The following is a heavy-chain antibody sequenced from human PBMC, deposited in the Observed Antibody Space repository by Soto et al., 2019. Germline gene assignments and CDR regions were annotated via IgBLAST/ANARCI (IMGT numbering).Heavy chain of an antibody. CDR3: ARRADFTYGDYGLDV. D-gene: IGHD4-17*01. CDR1: GYTFTSYD. V-gene: IGHV1-8*01. CDR2: MNPNSGNT. J-gene: IGHJ6*04. Sequence: QVQLVQSGAEVKKPVASVKVSCKASGYTFTSYDINWVRQATGQGLEWMGWMNPNSGNTGYAQKFQGRVTMTRNTSISTAYMELSSPRSEDTAVYYCARRADFTYGDYGLDVWGKGTTVAVSS.